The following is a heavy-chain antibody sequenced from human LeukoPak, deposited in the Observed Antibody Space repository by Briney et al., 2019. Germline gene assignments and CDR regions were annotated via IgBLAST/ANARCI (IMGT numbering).Heavy chain of an antibody. CDR2: ISSSGSTI. V-gene: IGHV3-48*03. CDR1: GFTFSSYE. Sequence: GGSLRLSCAASGFTFSSYEMNWVRQAPGKGLEWLSYISSSGSTIYYADSVKGRFTISRENAKNSLYLQMNSLRAEDTAVYYCAELGITMIGGVWGKGTTVTISS. D-gene: IGHD3-10*02. J-gene: IGHJ6*04. CDR3: AELGITMIGGV.